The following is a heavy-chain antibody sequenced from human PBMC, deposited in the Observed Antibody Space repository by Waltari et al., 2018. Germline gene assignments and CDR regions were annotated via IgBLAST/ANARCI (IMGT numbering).Heavy chain of an antibody. V-gene: IGHV1-46*03. D-gene: IGHD6-13*01. CDR3: ARTNQAATLDY. J-gene: IGHJ4*02. CDR2: INPSGGST. Sequence: QVRLVQPGAEVKKPGASVRVSSKASGSTSTSYKFTWVQKAPGQGLEWMGRINPSGGSTSDAKKFQGRVTMTRDTSTSTVYMELSSLRSEDTAVYYCARTNQAATLDYWGQGTLVTVSS. CDR1: GSTSTSYK.